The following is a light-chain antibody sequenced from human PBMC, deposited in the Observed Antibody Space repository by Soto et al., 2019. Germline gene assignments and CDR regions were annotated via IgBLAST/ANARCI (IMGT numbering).Light chain of an antibody. Sequence: DIQMTQSPSTLSASVGDRVTITCRASQSISSWLAWYQQKPGKAPKLLIYDASSVESGVPSRVSGSVSGTEFTLTISSLQPDVFAAYYCQQYNSYSTFGQGTKVEIK. V-gene: IGKV1-5*01. J-gene: IGKJ1*01. CDR3: QQYNSYST. CDR2: DAS. CDR1: QSISSW.